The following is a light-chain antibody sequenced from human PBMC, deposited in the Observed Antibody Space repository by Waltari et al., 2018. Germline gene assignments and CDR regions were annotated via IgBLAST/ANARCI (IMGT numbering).Light chain of an antibody. CDR1: SSDVGGYHY. Sequence: QSALTQPRPVSESPGQSVTIPCTGTSSDVGGYHYISWYQHHPGKAPKLIIYDVTKRPSGVPDRFSASKSGNTASLTISGLRAEDEADYYCSSYAGTYTGVFGGGTKLTVL. CDR2: DVT. J-gene: IGLJ3*02. CDR3: SSYAGTYTGV. V-gene: IGLV2-11*02.